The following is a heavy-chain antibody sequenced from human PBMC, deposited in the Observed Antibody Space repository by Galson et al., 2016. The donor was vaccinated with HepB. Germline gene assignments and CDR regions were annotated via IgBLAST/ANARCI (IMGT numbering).Heavy chain of an antibody. CDR1: GFTFSDYY. Sequence: SLRLSCAASGFTFSDYYMSWIRQAPGKGLEWVSYISGSGFTIYYPDSVKGRFTISRDNAENSLYLQMNSLRAGDTAVYYCARVYYDRSIQDHYGMDVWGLGTTVTVSS. D-gene: IGHD3-22*01. J-gene: IGHJ6*02. CDR2: ISGSGFTI. CDR3: ARVYYDRSIQDHYGMDV. V-gene: IGHV3-11*04.